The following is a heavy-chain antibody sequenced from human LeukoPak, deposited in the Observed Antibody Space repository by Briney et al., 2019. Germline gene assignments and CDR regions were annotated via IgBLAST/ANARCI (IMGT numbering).Heavy chain of an antibody. J-gene: IGHJ4*02. CDR1: GYTFTSYY. CDR3: ARDTLGIAVAGTYDY. V-gene: IGHV1-46*01. Sequence: ASVKVSCKASGYTFTSYYMHWVRQAPGQGLEWMGIINPSGGSTSYAQKFQGRVTMTRDTSTSTVYMELSSLRSEDTAVYYCARDTLGIAVAGTYDYWGQGTLVTVSS. D-gene: IGHD6-19*01. CDR2: INPSGGST.